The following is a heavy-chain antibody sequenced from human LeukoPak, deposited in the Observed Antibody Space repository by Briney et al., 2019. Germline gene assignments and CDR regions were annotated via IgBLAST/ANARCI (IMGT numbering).Heavy chain of an antibody. CDR1: GVTFSSNR. V-gene: IGHV3-74*01. J-gene: IGHJ5*02. CDR2: INTDGSST. CDR3: ARHFHGLNH. D-gene: IGHD3-3*02. Sequence: GGSLRLTCAASGVTFSSNRMHWFRQHPAKGLVWVSGINTDGSSTSYAESVKGRVTISRDNAKNTLYLQMNSLRAEDTAVYYCARHFHGLNHWGQGTLVTVSS.